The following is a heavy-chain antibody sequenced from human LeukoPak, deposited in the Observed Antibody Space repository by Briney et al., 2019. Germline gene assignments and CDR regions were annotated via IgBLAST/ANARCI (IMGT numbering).Heavy chain of an antibody. CDR1: GFTFDDYA. D-gene: IGHD3-3*01. CDR3: ARRSSYDFWSGYYSRYYYMDV. J-gene: IGHJ6*03. Sequence: GGSLRLSCSASGFTFDDYAMHWVRQAPGKGLEWVSGISWNSGSIGYADSVKGRFTISRDNAKNSLYLQMNSLRAEDTAVYYCARRSSYDFWSGYYSRYYYMDVWGKGTTVTVSS. CDR2: ISWNSGSI. V-gene: IGHV3-9*01.